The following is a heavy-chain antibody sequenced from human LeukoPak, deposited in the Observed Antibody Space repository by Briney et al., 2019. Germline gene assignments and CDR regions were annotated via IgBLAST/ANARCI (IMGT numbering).Heavy chain of an antibody. J-gene: IGHJ4*02. CDR2: IYTSGST. Sequence: SETLSLTCTVSGGSISSYYWSWIRQPPGKGLEWIGYIYTSGSTNYNPSLKSRVTISVDTSKNQFSLKLSSVTAADTAVYYCARHDYSAASNFVYWGQGTLVTVSS. D-gene: IGHD3-16*01. CDR3: ARHDYSAASNFVY. CDR1: GGSISSYY. V-gene: IGHV4-4*09.